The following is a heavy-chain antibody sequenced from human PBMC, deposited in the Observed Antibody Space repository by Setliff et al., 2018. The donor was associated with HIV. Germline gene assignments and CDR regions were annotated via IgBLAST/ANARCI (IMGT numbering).Heavy chain of an antibody. V-gene: IGHV4-61*01. CDR3: ASEAWTSYRSSSGYYYYYMDV. D-gene: IGHD6-6*01. J-gene: IGHJ6*03. Sequence: PSETLSLTCTVSGDSVSSASYYWSWIRQPPGKGLEWIGYIYYSGTTKYNPSLKSRVTISVATSKNQFSLKLSSVTAADTAVYYCASEAWTSYRSSSGYYYYYMDVWGKGTTVTVS. CDR2: IYYSGTT. CDR1: GDSVSSASYY.